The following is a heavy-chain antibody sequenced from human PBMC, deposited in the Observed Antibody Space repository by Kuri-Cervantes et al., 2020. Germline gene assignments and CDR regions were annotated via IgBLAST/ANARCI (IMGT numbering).Heavy chain of an antibody. CDR2: IGTAGDT. V-gene: IGHV3-13*01. CDR1: GFTFSSYD. J-gene: IGHJ4*02. Sequence: GGSLRLSCAASGFTFSSYDMHWVRQATGKGLEWVSAIGTAGDTYYPGSVKGRFTISRENAKNSLYLQMNSLRAEDTAVYYCARDPRAYSSGWYYFDYWGQGTLVTVSS. D-gene: IGHD6-19*01. CDR3: ARDPRAYSSGWYYFDY.